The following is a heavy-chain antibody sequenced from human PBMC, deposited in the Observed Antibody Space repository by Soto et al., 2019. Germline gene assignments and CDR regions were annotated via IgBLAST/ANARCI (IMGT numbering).Heavy chain of an antibody. Sequence: EVQLVESGGGLIQPGGSLRLSCAASGFNVNSHYMSWVRQAPGKGLEWVSVIYSGGSTYYADSVKGRFTISRDNSKNTLYLQMNSLRAEDTAVYYCARGNPGGPEYYFDYWGQGTLVTVSS. J-gene: IGHJ4*02. V-gene: IGHV3-53*01. D-gene: IGHD3-10*01. CDR1: GFNVNSHY. CDR3: ARGNPGGPEYYFDY. CDR2: IYSGGST.